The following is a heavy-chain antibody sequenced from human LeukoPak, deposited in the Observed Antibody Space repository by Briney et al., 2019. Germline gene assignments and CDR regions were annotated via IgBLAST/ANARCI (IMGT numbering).Heavy chain of an antibody. D-gene: IGHD3-22*01. CDR2: IYYSGST. J-gene: IGHJ1*01. V-gene: IGHV4-39*01. CDR1: GGSISSSSYY. Sequence: PSETLSLTCTVSGGSISSSSYYWGWIRQPPGKGLEWIGSIYYSGSTYYNPSLKSRVTISVDTSKNQFSLKLSSVTAADTAVYYCARGRVDSSGYYYRSPAKYFQHWGQGTLVTVSS. CDR3: ARGRVDSSGYYYRSPAKYFQH.